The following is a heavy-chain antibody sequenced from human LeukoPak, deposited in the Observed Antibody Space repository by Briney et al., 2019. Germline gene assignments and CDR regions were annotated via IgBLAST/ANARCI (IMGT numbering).Heavy chain of an antibody. J-gene: IGHJ3*02. CDR2: IYTSGST. V-gene: IGHV4-4*08. D-gene: IGHD3-22*01. Sequence: PSETLSLTCTVSDGSISSYYWSWIRQPPGKGLEWIGYIYTSGSTNYNPSLKSRVTMSVDTSKNQFSLKLSSVTAADTAVYYCAREYYDSSGYSAGVLYAFDIWGQGTMVTVSS. CDR1: DGSISSYY. CDR3: AREYYDSSGYSAGVLYAFDI.